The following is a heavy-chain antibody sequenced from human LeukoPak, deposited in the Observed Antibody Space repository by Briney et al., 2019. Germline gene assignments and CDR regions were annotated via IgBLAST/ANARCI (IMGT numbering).Heavy chain of an antibody. CDR1: GFTFSSYS. D-gene: IGHD3-3*01. Sequence: HPGGSLRLSCAASGFTFSSYSMNWVRQAPGKGLEWVSYISSSSSTIYYADSVKGRFTISRDNAKNSLYLQMNSLRAEDTAVYYCARVQGFLEWSAKDYWGQGTLVTVSS. CDR3: ARVQGFLEWSAKDY. CDR2: ISSSSSTI. J-gene: IGHJ4*02. V-gene: IGHV3-48*01.